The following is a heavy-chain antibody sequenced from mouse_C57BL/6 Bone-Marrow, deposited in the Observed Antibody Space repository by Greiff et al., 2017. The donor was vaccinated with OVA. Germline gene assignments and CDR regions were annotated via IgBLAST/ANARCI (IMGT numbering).Heavy chain of an antibody. J-gene: IGHJ3*01. CDR3: TREIYDGAWFAY. CDR2: ISSGGDYI. Sequence: EVKVVESGEGLVKPGGSLKLSCAASGFTFSSYAMSWVRQTPEKRLEWVAYISSGGDYIYYADTVKGRFTISRDNARNTLYLQMSSLKSEDTAMYYCTREIYDGAWFAYWGQGTLVTVSA. V-gene: IGHV5-9-1*02. CDR1: GFTFSSYA. D-gene: IGHD2-3*01.